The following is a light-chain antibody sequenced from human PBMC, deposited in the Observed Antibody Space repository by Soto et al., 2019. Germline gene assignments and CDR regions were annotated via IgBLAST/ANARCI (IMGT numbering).Light chain of an antibody. Sequence: DIQMTQSPSTVSASVGDRVTITCRASQSIERWLAWYQQRPGKAPKVLIYDASSLESGVPSRFSGSGSGTEFTLTISSLEPDDFAVYYCQQYCQHYNSFSWTFGQGTTVEVK. V-gene: IGKV1-5*01. J-gene: IGKJ1*01. CDR1: QSIERW. CDR2: DAS. CDR3: QQYCQHYNSFSWT.